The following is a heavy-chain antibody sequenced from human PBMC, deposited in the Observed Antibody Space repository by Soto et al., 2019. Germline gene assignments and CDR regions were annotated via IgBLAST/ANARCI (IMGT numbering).Heavy chain of an antibody. CDR1: GFTLSSYW. D-gene: IGHD3-22*01. Sequence: LGLSCVASGFTLSSYWMSWVRQAPGKGLEWVANIKQDGSEKHYVDSVKGRFTISRDNAKNSLYLQMNSLRAEDTAVYYCARALVVVTEYFDYWGQAMLVTVAS. J-gene: IGHJ4*02. CDR3: ARALVVVTEYFDY. V-gene: IGHV3-7*03. CDR2: IKQDGSEK.